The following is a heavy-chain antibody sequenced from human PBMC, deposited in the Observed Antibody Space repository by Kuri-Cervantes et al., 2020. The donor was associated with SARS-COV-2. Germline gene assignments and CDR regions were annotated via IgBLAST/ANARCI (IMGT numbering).Heavy chain of an antibody. CDR3: AKERVRIVGASRENAFDI. CDR2: ISGSGGST. CDR1: GFTFSSYA. D-gene: IGHD1-26*01. J-gene: IGHJ3*02. Sequence: GGSLRLCCAASGFTFSSYAMSWVRQAPGKGLEWVSAISGSGGSTYYADSVKGRFTISRDNSKNTLYLQMNSLRAEDTAVYYCAKERVRIVGASRENAFDIWGQGTMVTVSS. V-gene: IGHV3-23*01.